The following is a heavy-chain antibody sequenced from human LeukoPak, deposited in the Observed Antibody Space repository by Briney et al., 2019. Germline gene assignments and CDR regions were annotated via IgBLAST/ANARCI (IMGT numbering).Heavy chain of an antibody. Sequence: GGTLRLSCAASGFTFSSYGMSWVRQAPGKGLEWVANIKQDGSEKYYVDSVKGRFTISRDNAKNSLYLQMNSLRAEDTAVYYCARGGRGYRDYDSPYFDYWGQGTLVTVSS. CDR2: IKQDGSEK. J-gene: IGHJ4*02. D-gene: IGHD5-12*01. CDR1: GFTFSSYG. CDR3: ARGGRGYRDYDSPYFDY. V-gene: IGHV3-7*01.